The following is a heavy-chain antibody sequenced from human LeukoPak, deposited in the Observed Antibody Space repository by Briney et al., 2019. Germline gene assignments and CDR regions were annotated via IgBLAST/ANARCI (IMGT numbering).Heavy chain of an antibody. CDR3: AGILSSTSSVDY. CDR1: GGSFSGYY. Sequence: SETLSLTCAVYGGSFSGYYWSWLRQPPGKGLEWLGEINHSGSTNYNPSLKSRVTISVDTSKNQFSLKLSSVTAADTAVYYCAGILSSTSSVDYWGQGTLVTVSS. D-gene: IGHD2-2*01. V-gene: IGHV4-34*01. CDR2: INHSGST. J-gene: IGHJ4*02.